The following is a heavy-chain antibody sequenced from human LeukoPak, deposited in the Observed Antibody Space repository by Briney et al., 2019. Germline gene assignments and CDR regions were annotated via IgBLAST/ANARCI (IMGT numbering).Heavy chain of an antibody. CDR2: IRYDGSNK. Sequence: GGSLRLSCAASGFSFSNYGMHWVRQAPGKGLEWVAFIRYDGSNKYYADSVKGRLTISRDNSKNTLYLQMNSLRAEDTAVYYCAKDGRGYSGYDCYSFDYWGQGTLVTVSS. V-gene: IGHV3-30*02. CDR3: AKDGRGYSGYDCYSFDY. D-gene: IGHD5-12*01. J-gene: IGHJ4*02. CDR1: GFSFSNYG.